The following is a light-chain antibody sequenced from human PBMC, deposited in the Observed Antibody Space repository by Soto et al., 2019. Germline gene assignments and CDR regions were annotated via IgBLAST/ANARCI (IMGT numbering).Light chain of an antibody. V-gene: IGKV1-39*01. CDR2: AAS. Sequence: IQMTQSPSSLSASVGDRVTITCRASQTTASYLNWYQQKPGKAPKLLIRAASRLESGVPARFSGSASGTDFTLTISSLQPEDVATYYCQQSYNTPFTFGPGTKVDV. CDR1: QTTASY. J-gene: IGKJ3*01. CDR3: QQSYNTPFT.